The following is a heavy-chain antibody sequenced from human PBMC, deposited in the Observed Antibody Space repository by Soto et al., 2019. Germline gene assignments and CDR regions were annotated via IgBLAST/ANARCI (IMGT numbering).Heavy chain of an antibody. V-gene: IGHV3-33*01. CDR1: GFTFSSYG. D-gene: IGHD6-13*01. CDR2: IWYDGSKK. Sequence: QVQLVESGGGVVQPGRCLRLSCAASGFTFSSYGMHWLRQAPGKGLDWVAAIWYDGSKKYYADSVKGRFTICRDNSKNTLYLQMNSLRAEDTAVYYCARDGIAHRYYYYSMDVWGQGPTVTVSS. J-gene: IGHJ6*02. CDR3: ARDGIAHRYYYYSMDV.